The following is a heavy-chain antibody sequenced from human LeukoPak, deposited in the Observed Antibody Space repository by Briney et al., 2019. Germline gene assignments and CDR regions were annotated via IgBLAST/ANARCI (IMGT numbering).Heavy chain of an antibody. D-gene: IGHD1-1*01. CDR1: GLTFSSYS. V-gene: IGHV3-23*01. CDR2: ISASGGDT. J-gene: IGHJ6*02. CDR3: ARDGGSSTKEPTGGYYYYGMDV. Sequence: TGGSLRLSCVVSGLTFSSYSMSWVRQAPGKGLEWVSGISASGGDTWYPDSVKGRFTISRDNSKNTLSLQLNSLRVEDTAVYYCARDGGSSTKEPTGGYYYYGMDVWGQGTTVTVSS.